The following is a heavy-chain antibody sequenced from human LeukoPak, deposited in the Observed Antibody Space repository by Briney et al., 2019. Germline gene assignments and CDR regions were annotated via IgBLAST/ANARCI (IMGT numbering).Heavy chain of an antibody. CDR1: GGTFSSYA. Sequence: SVKVSCKDSGGTFSSYAISWVRQAPGQGVEWMGGIIPIFGTANYAQKFEGRVTITTDESTSTAYMELSSLRSEDTAVYYCARDGPLGYCSGGSCYSGYWGQGTLVTVSS. CDR3: ARDGPLGYCSGGSCYSGY. V-gene: IGHV1-69*05. CDR2: IIPIFGTA. D-gene: IGHD2-15*01. J-gene: IGHJ4*02.